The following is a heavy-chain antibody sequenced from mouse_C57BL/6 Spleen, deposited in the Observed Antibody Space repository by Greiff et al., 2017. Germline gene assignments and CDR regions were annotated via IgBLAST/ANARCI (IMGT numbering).Heavy chain of an antibody. D-gene: IGHD4-1*02. CDR2: ISNLAYSI. J-gene: IGHJ1*03. Sequence: EVHLVESGGGLVQPGGSLKLSCAASGFTFSDYGMAWVRQAPRKGPEWVAFISNLAYSIYYADTVTGRFTISRENAKNTLYLEMSRLRSEDTAMYYCARGGANWYWYFDVWGTGTTVTVSS. V-gene: IGHV5-15*01. CDR1: GFTFSDYG. CDR3: ARGGANWYWYFDV.